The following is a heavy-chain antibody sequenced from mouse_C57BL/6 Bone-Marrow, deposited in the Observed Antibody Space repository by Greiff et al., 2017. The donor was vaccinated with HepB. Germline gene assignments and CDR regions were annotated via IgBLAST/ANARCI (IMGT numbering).Heavy chain of an antibody. CDR2: INPNNGGT. V-gene: IGHV1-26*01. Sequence: VQLQQSGPELVKPGASVKISCKASGYTFTDYYMNWVKQSHGKSLEWIGDINPNNGGTSYNQKFKGKATLTVDKSSSTAYMELRSLTSEDSAVYYCARGGYGSSYWYFDVWGTGTTVTVSS. CDR3: ARGGYGSSYWYFDV. J-gene: IGHJ1*03. D-gene: IGHD1-1*01. CDR1: GYTFTDYY.